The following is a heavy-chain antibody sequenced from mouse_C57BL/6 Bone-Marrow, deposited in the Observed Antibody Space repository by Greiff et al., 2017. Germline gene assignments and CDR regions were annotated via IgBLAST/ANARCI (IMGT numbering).Heavy chain of an antibody. D-gene: IGHD1-1*01. CDR1: GYTFTSYW. CDR3: ARGRLIYYYGSSYRFFDY. J-gene: IGHJ2*01. V-gene: IGHV1-53*01. Sequence: VQLQQPGTELVKPGASVKLSCKASGYTFTSYWMHWVKQRPGQGLEWIGNINPSNGGTNYNEKFKSKATLTVDKSSSTAYMQLSSLTSEDSAVYYCARGRLIYYYGSSYRFFDYWGQGTTLTVSS. CDR2: INPSNGGT.